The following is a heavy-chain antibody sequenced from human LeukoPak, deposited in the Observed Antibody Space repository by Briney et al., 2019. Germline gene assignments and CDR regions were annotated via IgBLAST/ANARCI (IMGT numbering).Heavy chain of an antibody. CDR1: GFTFSSYW. D-gene: IGHD4-17*01. CDR3: ARDYGDYGSYYGMDV. CDR2: INHNGNVN. J-gene: IGHJ6*02. V-gene: IGHV3-7*01. Sequence: QSGGSLRLSCAASGFTFSSYWMNWARQAPGKGLEWVASINHNGNVNYYVDSVKGRFTISRDNSKNTLYLQMNSLRAEDTAVYYCARDYGDYGSYYGMDVWGQGTTVTVSS.